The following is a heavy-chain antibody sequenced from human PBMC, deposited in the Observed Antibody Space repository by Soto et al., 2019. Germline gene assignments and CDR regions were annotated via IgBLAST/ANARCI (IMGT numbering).Heavy chain of an antibody. V-gene: IGHV5-10-1*03. Sequence: EVQLVQPGAEVKKPGESLRISCKGSGYSFTSYWISWVRQMPGKGLEWMGRIDPSDSYTNYSPSFQGHVTISADKSISTAYLQWSSLKASDTAMYYCARLTDTAMVPIRSKYYYYGMDVWGQGTTVTVSS. CDR1: GYSFTSYW. J-gene: IGHJ6*02. CDR2: IDPSDSYT. D-gene: IGHD5-18*01. CDR3: ARLTDTAMVPIRSKYYYYGMDV.